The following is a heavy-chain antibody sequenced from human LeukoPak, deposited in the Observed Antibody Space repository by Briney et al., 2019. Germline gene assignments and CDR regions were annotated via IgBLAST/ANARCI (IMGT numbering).Heavy chain of an antibody. D-gene: IGHD3-10*01. CDR1: GFTVSSYG. V-gene: IGHV3-30*18. CDR3: AKEYSFYYGLGVDY. Sequence: PGGSLRLSCAASGFTVSSYGMHWVRQAPGKGLEWVAVISYDGSNKYYADPVKGRFTISRDNSKNTLYLQMNSLRAEDTAVYYCAKEYSFYYGLGVDYWGQGTLVTVSS. J-gene: IGHJ4*02. CDR2: ISYDGSNK.